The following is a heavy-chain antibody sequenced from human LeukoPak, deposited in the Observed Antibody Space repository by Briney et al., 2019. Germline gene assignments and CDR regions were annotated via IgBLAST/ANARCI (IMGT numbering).Heavy chain of an antibody. Sequence: PSETLSLTCTVSGGSISSYYWSWIRQPPGKGLEWIGYIYYSGSTNYNPSLKSRVTISVDTSKNQFSLKLSSVTAADTAVYYCARGGPPRDNWYDPWGQRTLVTVSS. D-gene: IGHD5-12*01. CDR1: GGSISSYY. J-gene: IGHJ5*02. V-gene: IGHV4-59*01. CDR3: ARGGPPRDNWYDP. CDR2: IYYSGST.